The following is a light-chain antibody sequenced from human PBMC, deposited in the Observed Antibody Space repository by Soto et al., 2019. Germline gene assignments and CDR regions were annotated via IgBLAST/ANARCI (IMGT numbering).Light chain of an antibody. J-gene: IGKJ1*01. V-gene: IGKV3-15*01. Sequence: IVMTQSPATLSVSPGERATLSCRASQSVSSNLAWYQRRPGQAPRLLIYGASTRATGIPARFSGSGSGTEFTLTISGLQPVDFAVYYCQQYTNWPPWTFGQGTKVEIK. CDR1: QSVSSN. CDR2: GAS. CDR3: QQYTNWPPWT.